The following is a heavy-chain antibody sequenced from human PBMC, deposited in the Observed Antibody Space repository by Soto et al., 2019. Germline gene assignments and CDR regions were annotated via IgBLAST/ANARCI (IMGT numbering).Heavy chain of an antibody. Sequence: SETLSLTCTVSCGSISSYYWSWIRQPAGKGLEWIGRIYTSGSTNYNPSLKSRVTMSVDTSKNQFSLKLSSVTAADTAVYYCAREGSHAYNSNYFAYWGHGTLVTLSA. J-gene: IGHJ4*01. D-gene: IGHD1-26*01. V-gene: IGHV4-4*07. CDR2: IYTSGST. CDR3: AREGSHAYNSNYFAY. CDR1: CGSISSYY.